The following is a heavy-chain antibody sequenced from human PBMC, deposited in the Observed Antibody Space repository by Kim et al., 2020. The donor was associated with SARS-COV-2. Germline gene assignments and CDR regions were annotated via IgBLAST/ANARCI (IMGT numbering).Heavy chain of an antibody. CDR3: ARPHSGSYYQVFDY. CDR1: GFTFSSYA. CDR2: ISYDGSNK. Sequence: GGSLRLSCAASGFTFSSYAMHWVRQAPGKGLEWVAVISYDGSNKYYADSVKGRFTISRDNSKNTLYLQMNSLRAEDTAVYYCARPHSGSYYQVFDYWGQGTLVTFSS. J-gene: IGHJ4*02. D-gene: IGHD1-26*01. V-gene: IGHV3-30-3*01.